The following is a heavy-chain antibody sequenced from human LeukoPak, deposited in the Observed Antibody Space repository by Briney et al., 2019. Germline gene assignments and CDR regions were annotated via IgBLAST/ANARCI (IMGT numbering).Heavy chain of an antibody. D-gene: IGHD3-16*02. J-gene: IGHJ4*02. V-gene: IGHV3-11*01. CDR1: GFIFSDYY. CDR2: ISSSGSTI. Sequence: GGSLRLSCAASGFIFSDYYMNWIRRAPGKGLEWVSYISSSGSTIYYADSVKGRFTISRDNAKNSLFLQLNGLKAEDTAVYYCARGVQFRGNHRYASPDFGYWGQGTLVTVSS. CDR3: ARGVQFRGNHRYASPDFGY.